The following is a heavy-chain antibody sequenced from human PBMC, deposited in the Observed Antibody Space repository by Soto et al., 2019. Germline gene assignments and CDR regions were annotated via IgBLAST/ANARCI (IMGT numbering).Heavy chain of an antibody. CDR1: GFTFSDHY. D-gene: IGHD3-10*01. CDR2: ISSSGQTI. J-gene: IGHJ5*02. Sequence: QVQLVESGGGLVKPGGSLRLSCAASGFTFSDHYMSWIRQAPGKGLEWLSYISSSGQTIYYADSVKGRFTISRDNARNSLYLQMNSLRAEETAVYYCVTAAFGWDYNWFDPWGQGTLVTVSS. CDR3: VTAAFGWDYNWFDP. V-gene: IGHV3-11*01.